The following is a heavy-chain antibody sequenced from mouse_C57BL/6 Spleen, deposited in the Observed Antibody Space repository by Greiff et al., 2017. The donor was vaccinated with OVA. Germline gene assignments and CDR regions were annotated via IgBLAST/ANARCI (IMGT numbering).Heavy chain of an antibody. V-gene: IGHV7-3*01. Sequence: DVMLVESGGGLVQPGGSLSLSCAASGFTFTDYYMSWVRQPPGKALEWLGFIRNKANGYTTEYSASVKGRFTISRDNSQSILYLQMNALRAEDSATYYCAREGDYFDYWGQGTTLTVSS. J-gene: IGHJ2*01. CDR2: IRNKANGYTT. CDR3: AREGDYFDY. CDR1: GFTFTDYY.